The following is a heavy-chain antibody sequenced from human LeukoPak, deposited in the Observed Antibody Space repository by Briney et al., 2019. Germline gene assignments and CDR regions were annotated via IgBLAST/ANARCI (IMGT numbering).Heavy chain of an antibody. CDR3: ARGSPGYGYVWGSYRYDYYFDY. J-gene: IGHJ4*02. Sequence: SETLSLTCAVYGGSFSGYYWSWIRQPPGKGLEWIGYIYYSGSTNYNPSLKSRVTISVDTSKNQFSLKLSSVTAADTAVYYCARGSPGYGYVWGSYRYDYYFDYWGQGTLVTVSS. CDR1: GGSFSGYY. V-gene: IGHV4-59*01. CDR2: IYYSGST. D-gene: IGHD3-16*02.